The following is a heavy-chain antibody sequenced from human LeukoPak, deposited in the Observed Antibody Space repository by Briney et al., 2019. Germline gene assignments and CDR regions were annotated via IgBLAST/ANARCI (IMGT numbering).Heavy chain of an antibody. CDR2: INPSGGST. CDR3: ARGHSNSPFLY. V-gene: IGHV1-46*01. Sequence: DSVKVSCKASGYTFTSYYLHWVRQAPGQGLEWMGIINPSGGSTSYAQKFQDRVTMTRDTPTSTVYMELSSLRSEDTAVYYCARGHSNSPFLYWGQGTLVTVSS. CDR1: GYTFTSYY. D-gene: IGHD6-6*01. J-gene: IGHJ4*02.